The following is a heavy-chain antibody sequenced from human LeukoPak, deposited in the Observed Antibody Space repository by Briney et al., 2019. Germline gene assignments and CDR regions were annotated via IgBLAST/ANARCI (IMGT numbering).Heavy chain of an antibody. J-gene: IGHJ6*03. D-gene: IGHD6-19*01. Sequence: SVKVSCKASGGTFSSYAISWVRQAPGLGLEWMGGIIPIFGTANYAQKFQGRVTIAADESTSTAYMELSSLRSEDTAVYYCARGAGSGATMDVWGKGTTVTVSS. CDR1: GGTFSSYA. CDR3: ARGAGSGATMDV. CDR2: IIPIFGTA. V-gene: IGHV1-69*13.